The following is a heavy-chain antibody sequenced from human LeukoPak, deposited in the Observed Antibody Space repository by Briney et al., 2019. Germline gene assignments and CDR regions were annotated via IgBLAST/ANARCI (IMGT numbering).Heavy chain of an antibody. CDR3: ARLHYDRPGYSFPPYGMDV. CDR2: INHSGST. D-gene: IGHD3-3*01. CDR1: GGSFSGYY. Sequence: SETLSLTCAVYGGSFSGYYWSWIRQPPGKGLEWIGEINHSGSTNYNPSLKSRVTISVDTSKNQFSLNLSSVTAADTAVYYCARLHYDRPGYSFPPYGMDVWGQGTTVTVSS. V-gene: IGHV4-34*01. J-gene: IGHJ6*02.